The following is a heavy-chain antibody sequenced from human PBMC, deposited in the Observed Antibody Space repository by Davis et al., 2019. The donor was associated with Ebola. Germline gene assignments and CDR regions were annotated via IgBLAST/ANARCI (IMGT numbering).Heavy chain of an antibody. V-gene: IGHV3-13*01. J-gene: IGHJ6*02. CDR3: AKGKKGLYPIAGMDV. CDR2: IGTAGDT. Sequence: GESLKISCAASGFTFSSYDMHWVRQATGKGLEWVSAIGTAGDTYYPGSVKGRFTISRDNSKNTLYLQMNSLRAEDTAVYYCAKGKKGLYPIAGMDVWGQGTTVTVSS. D-gene: IGHD3-16*02. CDR1: GFTFSSYD.